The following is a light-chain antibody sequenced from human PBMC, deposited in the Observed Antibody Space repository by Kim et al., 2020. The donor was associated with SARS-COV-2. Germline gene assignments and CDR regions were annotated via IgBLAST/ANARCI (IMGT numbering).Light chain of an antibody. CDR3: QQYKNWPPIT. CDR1: QSVSTD. V-gene: IGKV3D-15*01. J-gene: IGKJ5*01. CDR2: GAS. Sequence: SPGERATLSCRASQSVSTDLAWYQQKSGQDPRLLIYGASTRATGIPARFSGSGSGTEFTLTISGLQSEDLAVYYCQQYKNWPPITFGQGTRLEIK.